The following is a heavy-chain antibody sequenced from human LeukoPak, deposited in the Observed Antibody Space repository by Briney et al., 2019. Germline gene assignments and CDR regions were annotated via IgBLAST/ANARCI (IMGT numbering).Heavy chain of an antibody. D-gene: IGHD2-2*01. CDR2: ISSTGAYI. J-gene: IGHJ4*02. CDR1: GFTFSTHT. V-gene: IGHV3-21*01. CDR3: ARMPGDY. Sequence: GGSLRLSCAASGFTFSTHTMSWVRQAPGQGLEWVSSISSTGAYIYYADSMKGRFTISRDNAKNSLYLQMNSLRAEDTAVYYCARMPGDYWGQGTLVTVSS.